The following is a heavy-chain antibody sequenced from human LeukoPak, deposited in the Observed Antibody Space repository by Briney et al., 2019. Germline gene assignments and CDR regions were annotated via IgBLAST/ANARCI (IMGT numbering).Heavy chain of an antibody. Sequence: SETLSLTCTVSGGSISSYYWSWIRQPAGKGLEWIGRIYTSGSTNYNPSLKSRVTMSVDTSKNQFSLKLSSVTAADTAVYYCARDTEDIVVVPAAEPSNDYWGQGTLVTVSS. J-gene: IGHJ4*02. V-gene: IGHV4-4*07. CDR3: ARDTEDIVVVPAAEPSNDY. CDR2: IYTSGST. D-gene: IGHD2-2*01. CDR1: GGSISSYY.